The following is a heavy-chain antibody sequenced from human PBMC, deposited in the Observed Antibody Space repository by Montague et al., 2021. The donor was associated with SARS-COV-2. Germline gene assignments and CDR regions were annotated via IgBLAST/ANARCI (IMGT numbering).Heavy chain of an antibody. CDR1: GFIFKAYW. CDR2: INGVGSAT. Sequence: SLRLSCAASGFIFKAYWMHWVRQVPGKGLVWVSRINGVGSATTYADFVKGRFTISRDNAENTLYLQMDSLRAEDTAVYYCARDFAHRGDWGQGTLVTVSS. J-gene: IGHJ4*02. V-gene: IGHV3-74*01. CDR3: ARDFAHRGD. D-gene: IGHD3-10*01.